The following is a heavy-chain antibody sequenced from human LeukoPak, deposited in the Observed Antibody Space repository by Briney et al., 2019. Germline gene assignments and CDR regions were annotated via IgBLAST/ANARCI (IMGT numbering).Heavy chain of an antibody. CDR1: GFTFSSYG. V-gene: IGHV3-30*18. Sequence: GGSRRLSCAASGFTFSSYGMHWVRQAPGKGLEWVAVISYDGSNKYYADSVKGRFTISRDNSKNTLYLQMNSLRAEDTAVYYCAKDGGIAVAGPNWFDPWGQGTLVTVSS. CDR2: ISYDGSNK. D-gene: IGHD6-19*01. J-gene: IGHJ5*02. CDR3: AKDGGIAVAGPNWFDP.